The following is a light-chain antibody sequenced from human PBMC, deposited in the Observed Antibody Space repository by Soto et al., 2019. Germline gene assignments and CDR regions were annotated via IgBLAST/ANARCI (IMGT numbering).Light chain of an antibody. CDR3: QQYDDLPFT. Sequence: DIQMTQSPSSLSASVGDRVTITCQASQAIGNYLTWYQQKPGKAPKLLIYEASNLETGVPSRFSGSGPGTDFTFTINSLQPEDIATYYCQQYDDLPFTFCGGTKVEIK. CDR1: QAIGNY. CDR2: EAS. V-gene: IGKV1-33*01. J-gene: IGKJ4*01.